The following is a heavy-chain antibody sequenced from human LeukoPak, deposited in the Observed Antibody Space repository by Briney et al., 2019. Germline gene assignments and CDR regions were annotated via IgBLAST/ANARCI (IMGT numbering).Heavy chain of an antibody. CDR1: GFTFDDYA. CDR3: AKSSGSGSYYNFDY. J-gene: IGHJ4*02. V-gene: IGHV3-9*01. CDR2: ISWNSGSI. D-gene: IGHD3-10*01. Sequence: PGGSLRLSCAASGFTFDDYAMHWVRQAPGKGLEWVSGISWNSGSIGYADSVKGRFTISRDNAQSSLYLQMNSLRAEDTALYYCAKSSGSGSYYNFDYWGQGALVTVSS.